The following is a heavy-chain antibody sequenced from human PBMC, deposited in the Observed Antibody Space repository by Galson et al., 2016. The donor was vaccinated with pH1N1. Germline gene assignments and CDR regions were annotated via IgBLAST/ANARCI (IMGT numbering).Heavy chain of an antibody. Sequence: SLRLSCAASGFTFSSYGMHWVRQAPGKGLEWVAVIWYDGSNKYYADSVKGRFTISRDNAKNSLLLQMSGLRVEDTAVYYCARRYFDSWGQGTLVTVSS. CDR2: IWYDGSNK. J-gene: IGHJ4*02. CDR1: GFTFSSYG. CDR3: ARRYFDS. V-gene: IGHV3-33*03.